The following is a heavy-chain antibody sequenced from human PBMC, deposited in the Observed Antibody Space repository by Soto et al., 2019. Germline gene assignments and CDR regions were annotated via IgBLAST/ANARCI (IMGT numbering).Heavy chain of an antibody. CDR1: GFTFSSYA. CDR2: ISGSGGST. J-gene: IGHJ5*02. D-gene: IGHD3-3*01. CDR3: AKDNVGQTYYDFWSGRGWFDP. V-gene: IGHV3-23*01. Sequence: GSLRLSCAASGFTFSSYAMSWVRQAPGKGLEWVSAISGSGGSTYYADSVKGRFTISRDNSKNTLYLQMNSLRAEDTAVYYCAKDNVGQTYYDFWSGRGWFDPWVQGTLVTVS.